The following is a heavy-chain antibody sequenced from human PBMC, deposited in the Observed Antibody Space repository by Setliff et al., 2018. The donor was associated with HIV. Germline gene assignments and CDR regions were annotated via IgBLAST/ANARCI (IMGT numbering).Heavy chain of an antibody. J-gene: IGHJ6*03. V-gene: IGHV4-61*08. CDR2: FYYSVST. Sequence: PSETLSLTCSVSGVSINSDDSYWGWIRQPPGKGPEWIGYFYYSVSTNYNPSLKSRVTISVDTSKNQFSLKLNSVTAADSAVYYCTRDYEYDWNAVMDVWGKGTTVTVSS. D-gene: IGHD1-20*01. CDR1: GVSINSDDSY. CDR3: TRDYEYDWNAVMDV.